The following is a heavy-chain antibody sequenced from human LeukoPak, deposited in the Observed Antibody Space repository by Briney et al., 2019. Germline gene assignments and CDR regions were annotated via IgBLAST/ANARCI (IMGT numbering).Heavy chain of an antibody. Sequence: QPGGSLRLSCSASGFTFTSDAMHWVRQAPGQGLEYVSGISSNGGSTYYADSVKGRFTISRDNSKNTLYLQMSSLRPEDTAVYHCVKGGSSTWSWFDPWGHGTLVTVSS. V-gene: IGHV3-64D*09. CDR3: VKGGSSTWSWFDP. CDR1: GFTFTSDA. D-gene: IGHD6-13*01. CDR2: ISSNGGST. J-gene: IGHJ5*02.